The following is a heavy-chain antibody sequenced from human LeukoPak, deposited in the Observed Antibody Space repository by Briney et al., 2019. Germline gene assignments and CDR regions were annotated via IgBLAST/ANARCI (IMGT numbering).Heavy chain of an antibody. J-gene: IGHJ4*02. Sequence: ASVKVSCKASGYTFTGYHMHWVRQAPGQGLEWMGWINPNSGGTNYAQKFQGRVTMTRDTSIITAYMELSRLRSDETAVYYCARELTRGYSYGLYYFDYWGQGTLVTVSS. CDR1: GYTFTGYH. D-gene: IGHD5-18*01. V-gene: IGHV1-2*02. CDR3: ARELTRGYSYGLYYFDY. CDR2: INPNSGGT.